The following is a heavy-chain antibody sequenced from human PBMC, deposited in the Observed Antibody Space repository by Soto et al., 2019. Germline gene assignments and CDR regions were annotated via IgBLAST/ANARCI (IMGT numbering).Heavy chain of an antibody. V-gene: IGHV3-33*01. D-gene: IGHD6-13*01. CDR2: IWYDGSNE. Sequence: HPGGSLRLSCAASGFTFRSHGMHWVRQAPGKGLEWVAVIWYDGSNEFHADSVKGRFAISRDNSKNTLYLQMNSLRVEDTAVYYCARGGESSSWYYFDFWGQGTLVTVS. CDR1: GFTFRSHG. CDR3: ARGGESSSWYYFDF. J-gene: IGHJ4*02.